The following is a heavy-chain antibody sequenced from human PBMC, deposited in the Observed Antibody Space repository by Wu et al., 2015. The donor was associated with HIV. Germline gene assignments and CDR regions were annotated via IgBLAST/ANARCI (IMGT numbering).Heavy chain of an antibody. D-gene: IGHD6-13*01. Sequence: QVQLVQSGAEVKKPGASVKVSCKASGYTFTSYDINWVRQATGQGFEWMGWMNPNSGNTGYAQKFQGRVTMTRNTSISTAYMELSSLRSEDTAVYFCARGFIAAAGTPPIHFDYWGPGTVVTVSA. V-gene: IGHV1-8*01. CDR3: ARGFIAAAGTPPIHFDY. CDR1: GYTFTSYD. J-gene: IGHJ4*02. CDR2: MNPNSGNT.